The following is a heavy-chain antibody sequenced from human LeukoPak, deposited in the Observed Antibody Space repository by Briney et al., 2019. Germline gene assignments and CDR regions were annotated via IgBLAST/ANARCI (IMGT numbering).Heavy chain of an antibody. CDR1: GGSFSGYY. D-gene: IGHD5-18*01. V-gene: IGHV4-34*01. J-gene: IGHJ4*02. CDR2: INHSGST. CDR3: ARGRSSYGFTPFDY. Sequence: PSETLSLTCAVYGGSFSGYYWSWIRQPPGKGLEWIGEINHSGSTNYNPSLKSRVTISVDTSKNQFSLKLSSVTAADTAVYYCARGRSSYGFTPFDYWGQGTLVTVSS.